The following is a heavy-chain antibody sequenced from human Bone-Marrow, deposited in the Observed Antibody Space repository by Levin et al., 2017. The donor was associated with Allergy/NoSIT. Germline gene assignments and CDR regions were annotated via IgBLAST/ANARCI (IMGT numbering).Heavy chain of an antibody. CDR3: AKLNGDNGGGVDF. CDR1: GFTFDNFA. D-gene: IGHD4-17*01. V-gene: IGHV3-9*01. J-gene: IGHJ4*02. Sequence: SLKISCAASGFTFDNFAMHWVRQTPGKGLEWVSGINWNSNRVGYADSVKGRFTISRDDAKYSLYLQMDSLREDDTAFYYCAKLNGDNGGGVDFWGQGTLVTVSS. CDR2: INWNSNRV.